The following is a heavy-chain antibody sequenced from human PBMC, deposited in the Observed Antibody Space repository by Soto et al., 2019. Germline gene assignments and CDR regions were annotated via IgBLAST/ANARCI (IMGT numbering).Heavy chain of an antibody. J-gene: IGHJ1*01. CDR3: AKGVPGIAVAGTGYFQH. D-gene: IGHD6-19*01. CDR2: ISGSGDST. Sequence: GGSLRLSCAASGFTFSSYAMSWVRQAPGKGLEWVSGISGSGDSTYYADSVKGRFTISRDNSKNTLYLQMNSPRAEDTAVYYCAKGVPGIAVAGTGYFQHWGQGTLVTVSS. V-gene: IGHV3-23*01. CDR1: GFTFSSYA.